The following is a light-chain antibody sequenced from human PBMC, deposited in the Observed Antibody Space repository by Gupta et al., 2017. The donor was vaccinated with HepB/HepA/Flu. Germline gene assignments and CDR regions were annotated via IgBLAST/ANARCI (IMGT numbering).Light chain of an antibody. V-gene: IGLV1-40*01. CDR3: QSYDTSRSGWV. CDR1: SSNIGAGYD. CDR2: GNI. Sequence: QSVLTHPPSMSGAPGQRVTISCTGNSSNIGAGYDVHWYQQLPGTAPKLLIYGNINRPSGVPDRFSASKSDTSVSLAITGLQAEDDADYYCQSYDTSRSGWVFGGGTKLTVL. J-gene: IGLJ3*02.